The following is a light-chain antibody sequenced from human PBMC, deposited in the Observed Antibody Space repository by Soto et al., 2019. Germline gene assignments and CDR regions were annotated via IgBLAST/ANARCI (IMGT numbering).Light chain of an antibody. CDR1: QYISRN. CDR3: QRCYNRCA. V-gene: IGKV1-39*01. CDR2: AAS. J-gene: IGKJ1*01. Sequence: DIQMTQSPSSLSAAVGDRVTSTCRASQYISRNLNWYQQRLGEAPKLLIYAASNLQIGVPSRFSGGGSGTEFTLTISNLQPEDFATYYCQRCYNRCAFGQGTKVEIK.